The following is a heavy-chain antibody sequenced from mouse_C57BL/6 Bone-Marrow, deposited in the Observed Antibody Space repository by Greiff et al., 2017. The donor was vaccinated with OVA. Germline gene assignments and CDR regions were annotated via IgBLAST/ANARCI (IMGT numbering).Heavy chain of an antibody. CDR1: GYTFTSYW. CDR2: IDPSDSYT. V-gene: IGHV1-59*01. Sequence: QVQLQQPGAELVRPGTSVKLSCKASGYTFTSYWMHWVKQRPGQGLEWIGVIDPSDSYTNYNQKFKGKATLTVDTSSSTAYMQLSSLTSEDSAVYYCARSYGNSLAYWGQGTLVTVSA. J-gene: IGHJ3*01. D-gene: IGHD2-1*01. CDR3: ARSYGNSLAY.